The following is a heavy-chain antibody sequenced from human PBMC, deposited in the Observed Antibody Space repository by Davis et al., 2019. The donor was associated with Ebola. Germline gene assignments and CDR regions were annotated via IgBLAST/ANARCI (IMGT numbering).Heavy chain of an antibody. Sequence: ASVKVSCKASGYTFTNYGLSWVRQAPGQGLEWMGWISGYDGDTVFAQKFQDRVTMTTDTSTSTAYMELRSLRSDDTAVYYCAREEAGYDFWSGYYLYGMDVWGQGTTVTVSS. CDR1: GYTFTNYG. V-gene: IGHV1-18*01. CDR2: ISGYDGDT. J-gene: IGHJ6*02. D-gene: IGHD3-3*01. CDR3: AREEAGYDFWSGYYLYGMDV.